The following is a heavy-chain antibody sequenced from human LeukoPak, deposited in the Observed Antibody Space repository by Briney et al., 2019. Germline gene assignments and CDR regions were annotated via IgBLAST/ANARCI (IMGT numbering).Heavy chain of an antibody. V-gene: IGHV6-1*01. CDR3: ARDVDTGMRH. D-gene: IGHD5-18*01. Sequence: PSQTLSLTCGISGDSVFSNSAAWNWIRQSPSRGLEWLGRTYYRSKWYSEYAVSVKSRITIKSDTSKNQFSLELNSVTPEDTAVYYCARDVDTGMRHCGEGTLVTVSS. CDR2: TYYRSKWYS. CDR1: GDSVFSNSAA. J-gene: IGHJ4*02.